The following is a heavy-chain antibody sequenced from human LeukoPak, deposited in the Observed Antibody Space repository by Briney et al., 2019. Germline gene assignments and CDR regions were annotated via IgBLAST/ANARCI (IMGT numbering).Heavy chain of an antibody. V-gene: IGHV3-74*01. D-gene: IGHD2-8*02. CDR1: GFTLSGYW. J-gene: IGHJ6*02. CDR2: IDPDGITT. Sequence: GSLRLSCAASGFTLSGYWMHWVRQAPGEGLVWVSRIDPDGITTNYADSVKGRFTTSRDNARNTLYLQMNSLTAEDTALYYCTRVQAGRSGLMDVWGRGTTVTVSS. CDR3: TRVQAGRSGLMDV.